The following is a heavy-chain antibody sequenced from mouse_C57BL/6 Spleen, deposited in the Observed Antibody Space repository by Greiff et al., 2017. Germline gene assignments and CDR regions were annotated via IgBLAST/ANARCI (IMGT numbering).Heavy chain of an antibody. CDR3: ARSGYYGSSSAWFAY. D-gene: IGHD1-1*01. CDR1: GYTFTDYN. CDR2: INPNNGGT. Sequence: EVQLVESGPELVKPGASVKIPCKASGYTFTDYNMDWVKQSHGKSLEWIGDINPNNGGTIYNQKFKGKATLTVDKSSSTAYMELRSLTSEDTAVYYCARSGYYGSSSAWFAYWGQGTLVTVSA. J-gene: IGHJ3*01. V-gene: IGHV1-18*01.